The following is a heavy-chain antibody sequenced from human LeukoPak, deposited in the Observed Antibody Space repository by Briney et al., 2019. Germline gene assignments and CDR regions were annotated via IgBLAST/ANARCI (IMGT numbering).Heavy chain of an antibody. Sequence: GGSLRLSCAASGFTFSGYAMTWVRQAPGKGLEWVSAISGNGFSTYYADSVKGRFTISRDNSKNMLYLKMNSLRAEDTAVYYCAKVLVMATHYYNHGLDVWGPGTTVAVSS. CDR1: GFTFSGYA. CDR3: AKVLVMATHYYNHGLDV. CDR2: ISGNGFST. V-gene: IGHV3-23*01. D-gene: IGHD5-12*01. J-gene: IGHJ6*02.